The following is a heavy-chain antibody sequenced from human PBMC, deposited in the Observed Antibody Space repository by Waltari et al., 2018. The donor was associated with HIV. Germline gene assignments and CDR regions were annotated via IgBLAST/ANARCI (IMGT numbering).Heavy chain of an antibody. CDR1: GFTFSNYA. CDR3: ARDRRFNDY. J-gene: IGHJ4*02. V-gene: IGHV3-23*01. CDR2: INNSGGAT. Sequence: EVQLLESGGGLVQPGGSLRLSCAASGFTFSNYAMNWVRQAPGKGVEWFSVINNSGGATYYADSVKGRFTISRDNSKNTLYLQMDSLRAEDTAIYYCARDRRFNDYWGQGTLVTVSS.